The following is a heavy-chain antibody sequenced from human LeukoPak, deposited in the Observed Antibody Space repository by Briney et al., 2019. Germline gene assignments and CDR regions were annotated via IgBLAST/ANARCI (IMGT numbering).Heavy chain of an antibody. CDR2: IKQDGSEK. CDR1: GFTFSSYW. J-gene: IGHJ3*01. Sequence: PGGSLRLSCAASGFTFSSYWMSWVRQAPGKGLEWVANIKQDGSEKYYVDSVKGRFTISRDNVKNSLYLQMNSLRVEDTAVYYCARDGAYSASNFWGQGTMVAVSS. D-gene: IGHD6-13*01. CDR3: ARDGAYSASNF. V-gene: IGHV3-7*03.